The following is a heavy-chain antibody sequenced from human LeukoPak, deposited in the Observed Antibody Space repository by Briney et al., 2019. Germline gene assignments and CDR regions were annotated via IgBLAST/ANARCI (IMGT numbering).Heavy chain of an antibody. CDR3: AKGCNSAWCCFDQ. J-gene: IGHJ4*02. CDR1: GFTVSSSY. Sequence: GGSLRLSCAASGFTVSSSYMSWVRQAPGKGLEWVSVIHSGGNTYYADSVKGRFTMSRDNSKNTLYLQMNSLRAEDTAVYYCAKGCNSAWCCFDQWGQGTLVTVSS. D-gene: IGHD6-19*01. CDR2: IHSGGNT. V-gene: IGHV3-53*01.